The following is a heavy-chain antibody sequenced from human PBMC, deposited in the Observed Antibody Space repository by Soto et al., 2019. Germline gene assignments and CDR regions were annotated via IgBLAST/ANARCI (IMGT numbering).Heavy chain of an antibody. Sequence: ASVKVSCKASGYTFTSYGISWVRQAPGQGLEWMGWISAYNGNTNYAQKLQGRVTMTTDTSTSTAYMELRSLRSDDTAVYYCATPAPTYYCDSGVFSPPVFFDFGGKGTMFTVSS. J-gene: IGHJ3*01. CDR3: ATPAPTYYCDSGVFSPPVFFDF. V-gene: IGHV1-18*01. CDR1: GYTFTSYG. D-gene: IGHD3-22*01. CDR2: ISAYNGNT.